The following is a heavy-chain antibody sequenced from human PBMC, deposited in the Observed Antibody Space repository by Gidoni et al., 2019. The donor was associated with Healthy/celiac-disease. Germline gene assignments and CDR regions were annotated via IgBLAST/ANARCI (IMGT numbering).Heavy chain of an antibody. D-gene: IGHD3-16*01. J-gene: IGHJ4*02. V-gene: IGHV3-21*01. CDR3: ARVRDTFGGDPSDY. Sequence: EVQLVESGGGLVKPGGPLRLSGAASGLTFSSYGMNWVRPAPGKGLEWVSSISSSSSYIYYADSVKGRFTISRDNAKNSLYLQMNSLRAEDTAVYYCARVRDTFGGDPSDYWGQGTLVTVSS. CDR2: ISSSSSYI. CDR1: GLTFSSYG.